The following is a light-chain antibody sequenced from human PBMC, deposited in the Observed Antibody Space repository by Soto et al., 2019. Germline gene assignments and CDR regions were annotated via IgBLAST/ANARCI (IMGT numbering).Light chain of an antibody. CDR1: SSNIGSNY. V-gene: IGLV1-51*01. J-gene: IGLJ2*01. CDR3: GAWDNSLSVLL. Sequence: QSVLTQPPSVSAAPGQKVTISCSGSSSNIGSNYVSWYQHLPGTAPKLLIYDNNKRPSGIPDRFSGSRSGTSATLGITGLQAGDEADYYCGAWDNSLSVLLFGGGTKLTVL. CDR2: DNN.